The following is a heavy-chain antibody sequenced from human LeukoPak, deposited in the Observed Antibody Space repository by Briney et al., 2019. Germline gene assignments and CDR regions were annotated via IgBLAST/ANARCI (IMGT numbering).Heavy chain of an antibody. D-gene: IGHD2-8*01. J-gene: IGHJ4*02. V-gene: IGHV4-59*11. CDR2: IFYSGTT. CDR3: ARVRSGAATNAFDY. Sequence: PSETLSLTCTVSGGSISGRYWSWIRQPPGRGLEWIGYIFYSGTTDYNPSLKSRVTMSVDTSKNQFSLQLRSVTAADTAVYYCARVRSGAATNAFDYCGQGTLVTVSS. CDR1: GGSISGRY.